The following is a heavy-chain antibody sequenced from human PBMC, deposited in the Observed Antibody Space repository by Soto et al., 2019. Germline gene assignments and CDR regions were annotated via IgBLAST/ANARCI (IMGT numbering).Heavy chain of an antibody. V-gene: IGHV3-23*01. D-gene: IGHD1-20*01. CDR3: ARDNCSGAYYGLDV. CDR1: HFAFNIDA. J-gene: IGHJ6*02. Sequence: EAQLLESGGGVVQPGESLTLSCVASHFAFNIDAMTWVRQAPGKVLAWVSSMSGSGSSIYYADSVKGRFTITRDKSTKTLYLQMNSLRAADTAVYWFARDNCSGAYYGLDVWGHGTTVTVS. CDR2: MSGSGSSI.